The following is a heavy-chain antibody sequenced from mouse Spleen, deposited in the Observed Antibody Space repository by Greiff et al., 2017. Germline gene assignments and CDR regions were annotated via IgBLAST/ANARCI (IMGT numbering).Heavy chain of an antibody. J-gene: IGHJ3*01. CDR2: IDPETGGT. Sequence: QVQLQQSGAELVRPGASVTLSCKASGYTFTDYEMHWVKQTPVHGLEWIGAIDPETGGTAYNQKFKGKAILTADKSSSTAYMELRSLTSEDSAVYYCTRWGQLGLPSFAYWGQGTLVTVSA. CDR3: TRWGQLGLPSFAY. V-gene: IGHV1-15*01. D-gene: IGHD3-2*01. CDR1: GYTFTDYE.